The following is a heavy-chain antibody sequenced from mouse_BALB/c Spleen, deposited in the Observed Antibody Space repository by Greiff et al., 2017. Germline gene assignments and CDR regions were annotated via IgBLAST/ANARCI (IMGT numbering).Heavy chain of an antibody. Sequence: EVKLMESGGGLVKPGGSLKLSCAASGFTFSSYAMSWVRQSPEKRLEWVAVISSGGSYTYYPDTVTGRFTITRDNAKNTLYLEMSGLRTEDTDMYYGARDEGRRRYFDVWGAGTTVTVSS. CDR1: GFTFSSYA. CDR3: ARDEGRRRYFDV. V-gene: IGHV5-9-4*01. CDR2: ISSGGSYT. J-gene: IGHJ1*01. D-gene: IGHD1-1*01.